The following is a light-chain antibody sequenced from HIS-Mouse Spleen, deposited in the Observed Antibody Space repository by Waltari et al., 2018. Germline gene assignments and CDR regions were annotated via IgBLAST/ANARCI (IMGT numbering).Light chain of an antibody. V-gene: IGLV1-40*01. CDR3: QSYDSSLSGSV. J-gene: IGLJ2*01. Sequence: QSVLTQPPSVSGAPGQRVTISCTGSSSNIGAGYDVHWYQQLPGTAPKLLSHGTSHRRSWVPDRFSCSKSGTSASLAITGLQAEDEADYYCQSYDSSLSGSVFGGGTKLTVL. CDR1: SSNIGAGYD. CDR2: GTS.